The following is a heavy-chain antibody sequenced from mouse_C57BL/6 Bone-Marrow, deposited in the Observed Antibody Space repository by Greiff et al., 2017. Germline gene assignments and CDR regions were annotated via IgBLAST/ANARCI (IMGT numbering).Heavy chain of an antibody. Sequence: QSCTASGYTFTSYWMHWVKQRPGRGLEWIGRIDPNSGGTKYNEKFKSKATLTVDKPSSTADMQLSSLTSEDSSVYDCARHGSNYDFDYWGQGTTLTVSS. CDR2: IDPNSGGT. CDR1: GYTFTSYW. V-gene: IGHV1-72*01. CDR3: ARHGSNYDFDY. J-gene: IGHJ2*01. D-gene: IGHD1-1*01.